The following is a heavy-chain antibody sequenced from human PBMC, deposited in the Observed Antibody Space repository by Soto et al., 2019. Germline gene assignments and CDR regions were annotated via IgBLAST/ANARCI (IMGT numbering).Heavy chain of an antibody. CDR2: INPNSGDT. Sequence: ASVKVSCKASGYTFTGYYMHWVRQAPGQGLEWMGWINPNSGDTNYAQKFQGWVTMTRDTSISTAYMELSRLRSDDTAVYYCARGGNRIVGATTSAFDIWGQGTMVTVSS. CDR3: ARGGNRIVGATTSAFDI. CDR1: GYTFTGYY. V-gene: IGHV1-2*04. J-gene: IGHJ3*02. D-gene: IGHD1-26*01.